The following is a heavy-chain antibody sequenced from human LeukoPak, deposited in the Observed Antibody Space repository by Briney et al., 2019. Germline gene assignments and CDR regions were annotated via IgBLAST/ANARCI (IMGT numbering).Heavy chain of an antibody. CDR1: GYTFTSYY. V-gene: IGHV1-46*01. D-gene: IGHD5-18*01. J-gene: IGHJ6*03. CDR3: ARVLGYSYNPYYYYMDV. CDR2: INPSGGST. Sequence: GASVKVSCKASGYTFTSYYMHWVRQAPGQGLEWVGIINPSGGSTSYAQKFQGRVTMTRDTSTSTVYMELSSLRSEDTAVYYCARVLGYSYNPYYYYMDVWGKGTTVTVSS.